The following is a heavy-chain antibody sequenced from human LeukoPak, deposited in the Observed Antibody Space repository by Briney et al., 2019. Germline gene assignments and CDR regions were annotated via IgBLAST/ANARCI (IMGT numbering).Heavy chain of an antibody. CDR1: GFIFSTYG. CDR3: AEDQKLLPFHY. D-gene: IGHD2-15*01. V-gene: IGHV3-30*02. CDR2: IQFDGSDE. J-gene: IGHJ4*02. Sequence: PGGSLRLFCTASGFIFSTYGMHWVRQAPGKGLEWVAFIQFDGSDEFYADSVKGRFTISRDNSKNTLYLQMNSLRPEDTSVYYCAEDQKLLPFHYWGQGTLVTVSS.